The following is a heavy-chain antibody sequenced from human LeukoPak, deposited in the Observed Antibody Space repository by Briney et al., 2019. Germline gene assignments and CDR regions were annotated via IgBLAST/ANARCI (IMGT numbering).Heavy chain of an antibody. CDR3: ARDLYLMLGLFDI. Sequence: PSETLSLTCSVSDGSINSGSYYWGWVRQPPGKGLEWLGSIYYTGSTYYNPSLKSRVTISVDTSRKQFSLTVSSVTAADTAVYYCARDLYLMLGLFDIWGQGTMVIVSS. D-gene: IGHD3-16*01. J-gene: IGHJ3*02. CDR2: IYYTGST. V-gene: IGHV4-39*07. CDR1: DGSINSGSYY.